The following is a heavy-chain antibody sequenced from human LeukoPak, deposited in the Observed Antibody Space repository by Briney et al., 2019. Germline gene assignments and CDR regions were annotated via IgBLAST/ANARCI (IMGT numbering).Heavy chain of an antibody. CDR1: GFTFDDYT. CDR3: AKARYCSSTSCPDNWFDP. J-gene: IGHJ5*02. CDR2: ISWDGGST. Sequence: PGGSLRLSSAASGFTFDDYTMHWVRQAPGKGLEWVSLISWDGGSTYYADSVKGRFTISRDNNKNSLYLQMSSLRTEDTALYYCAKARYCSSTSCPDNWFDPWGQGTLVTVSS. D-gene: IGHD2-2*01. V-gene: IGHV3-43*01.